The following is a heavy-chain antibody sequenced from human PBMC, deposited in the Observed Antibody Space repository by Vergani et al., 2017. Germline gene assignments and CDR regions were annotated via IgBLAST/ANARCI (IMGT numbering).Heavy chain of an antibody. CDR2: IIPIFGTT. J-gene: IGHJ4*02. Sequence: QGQLAQSGAEVKKPGSSVKVSCKASGGTFSSNSISWVRQAPGQGLEWMGRIIPIFGTTSYAQKFQGRVTILADESTSTAYMELSSLRSEDTAVYYWARSSGYYSYYFDFGGKGTLVTVS. D-gene: IGHD3-22*01. CDR3: ARSSGYYSYYFDF. V-gene: IGHV1-69*13. CDR1: GGTFSSNS.